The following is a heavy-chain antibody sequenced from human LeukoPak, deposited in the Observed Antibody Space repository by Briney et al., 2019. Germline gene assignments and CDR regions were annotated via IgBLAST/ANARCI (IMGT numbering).Heavy chain of an antibody. CDR3: AREGWKSGAFDI. J-gene: IGHJ3*02. D-gene: IGHD1-1*01. CDR2: IYYSGST. CDR1: GGSISSYY. V-gene: IGHV4-59*12. Sequence: ASETLSLTCTVSGGSISSYYWSWIRQPPGKGLEWIGYIYYSGSTNYNPSLKSRVTISVDTSKNQFSLKLSSMTAADTAVYYCAREGWKSGAFDIWGQGTMVTVSS.